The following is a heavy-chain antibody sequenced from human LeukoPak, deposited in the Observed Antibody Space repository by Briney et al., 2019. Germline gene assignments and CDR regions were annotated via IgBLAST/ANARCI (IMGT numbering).Heavy chain of an antibody. J-gene: IGHJ4*02. D-gene: IGHD1-26*01. CDR2: IYYTGNT. V-gene: IGHV4-59*11. Sequence: SETLSLTCFVSGGPISSHYWSWIRQTPGKGLEWIGYIYYTGNTDYNPSFKSRVTISIETSKSQFSLKLTSVTAADTALFYCGRSDGAAATDNWGQGTLVTVSS. CDR3: GRSDGAAATDN. CDR1: GGPISSHY.